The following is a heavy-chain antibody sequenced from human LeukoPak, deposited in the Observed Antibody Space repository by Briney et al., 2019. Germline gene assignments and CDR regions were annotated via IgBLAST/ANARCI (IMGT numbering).Heavy chain of an antibody. Sequence: GGSLRLPCAASGFTFSSYAMSWVRQAPGKGLEWVSAISGSGGSTYYADSVKGRFTISGDNSKNTLYLQMNSLRAEDTAVYYCAKDPYDKEVYYFDYWGQGTLVTVSS. CDR3: AKDPYDKEVYYFDY. J-gene: IGHJ4*02. CDR1: GFTFSSYA. CDR2: ISGSGGST. D-gene: IGHD3-9*01. V-gene: IGHV3-23*01.